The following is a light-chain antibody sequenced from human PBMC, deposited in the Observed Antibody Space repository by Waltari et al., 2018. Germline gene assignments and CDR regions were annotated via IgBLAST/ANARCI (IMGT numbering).Light chain of an antibody. J-gene: IGKJ1*01. Sequence: IQLTQSPSSLSASVGDRVTITCRPSQVISNYLAWYQQKPGKAPKLLIYAASTWQTGVPARFSGSGSGTDFTLTISSLQPEDVATYYCQQLNSYQLTFGQGTKVEIK. V-gene: IGKV1-9*01. CDR1: QVISNY. CDR3: QQLNSYQLT. CDR2: AAS.